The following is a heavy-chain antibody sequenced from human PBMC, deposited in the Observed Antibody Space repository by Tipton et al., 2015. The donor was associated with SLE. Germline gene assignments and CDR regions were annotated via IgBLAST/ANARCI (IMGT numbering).Heavy chain of an antibody. CDR1: GYSISSGYY. V-gene: IGHV4-38-2*02. CDR3: ARELGGSGWYEDAFDI. J-gene: IGHJ3*02. CDR2: IYHSGST. Sequence: TLSLTCAVSGYSISSGYYWGWIRQLPGKGLEWIGSIYHSGSTYYNPSLKSRVTISVDTSKNQFSLKLSSVTAADTAVYYCARELGGSGWYEDAFDIWGQGKMVTVSS. D-gene: IGHD6-19*01.